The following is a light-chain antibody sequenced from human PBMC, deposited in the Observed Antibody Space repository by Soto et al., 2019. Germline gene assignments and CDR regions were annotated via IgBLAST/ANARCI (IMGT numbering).Light chain of an antibody. Sequence: QSALTQPASVSGSPGQSITIPCTGTSNNIGANDYVSWYQHHPGQAPKILIYEAANRPSGVSHRFSGSKSGNTASLTISGLKAEDEADYFCTSYTSTSTLVFGGGTKLTVL. V-gene: IGLV2-14*01. CDR2: EAA. CDR1: SNNIGANDY. CDR3: TSYTSTSTLV. J-gene: IGLJ2*01.